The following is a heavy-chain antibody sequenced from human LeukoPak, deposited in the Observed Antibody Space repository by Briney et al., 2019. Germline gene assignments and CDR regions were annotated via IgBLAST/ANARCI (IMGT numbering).Heavy chain of an antibody. J-gene: IGHJ4*02. CDR1: GGSINNYY. Sequence: SETLSLTCTVSGGSINNYYWSWIRQPPGKGLEWIGYISYTGSTNYNPSLKSRVTTSVDTSKNQFSLKLNSVTAADTAVYYCARAYSGYDFFDYWGQGTLVTVSS. CDR2: ISYTGST. CDR3: ARAYSGYDFFDY. D-gene: IGHD5-12*01. V-gene: IGHV4-59*01.